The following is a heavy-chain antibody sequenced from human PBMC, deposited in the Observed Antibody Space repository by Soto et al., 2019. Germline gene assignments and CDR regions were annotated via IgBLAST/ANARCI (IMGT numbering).Heavy chain of an antibody. D-gene: IGHD2-15*01. Sequence: GGSLRLSCAASGFTFSSYAMHWVRQAPGKGLEWVAVISYDGSNKYYADSVKGRFTISRDNSKNTLYLQMNSLRAEDTAVYYCARGYCSGGSCYTFDYWGQGTLVTVSS. CDR3: ARGYCSGGSCYTFDY. CDR1: GFTFSSYA. CDR2: ISYDGSNK. J-gene: IGHJ4*02. V-gene: IGHV3-30-3*01.